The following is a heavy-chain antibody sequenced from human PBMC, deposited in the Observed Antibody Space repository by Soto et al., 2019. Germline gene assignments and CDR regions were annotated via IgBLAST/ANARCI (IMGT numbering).Heavy chain of an antibody. V-gene: IGHV4-59*01. J-gene: IGHJ6*02. D-gene: IGHD3-10*01. CDR3: ARLVRYYYGMDV. CDR2: IYYSGST. Sequence: SEPHSLTCPVAGGYISSYYWSWIRPPPGKGLEWIGYIYYSGSTNYNPSLKSRVTISVDTSKNQFSLKLSSVTAADTAVYYCARLVRYYYGMDVWGQGTTVTVSS. CDR1: GGYISSYY.